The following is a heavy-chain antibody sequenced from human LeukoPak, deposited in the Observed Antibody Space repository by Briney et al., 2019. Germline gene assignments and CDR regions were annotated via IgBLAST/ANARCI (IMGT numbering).Heavy chain of an antibody. Sequence: SETLSLTCAVSGGSISSGGYSWSWIRQPPGQGLEWIGYIYHSGSTYYNPSLKSRVTISVDRSKNQFSLKLSSVTAADTAVYYCARVIGYCSSTSCYRGGYFDYWGQGTLVTVSS. CDR1: GGSISSGGYS. V-gene: IGHV4-30-2*01. CDR3: ARVIGYCSSTSCYRGGYFDY. J-gene: IGHJ4*02. CDR2: IYHSGST. D-gene: IGHD2-2*02.